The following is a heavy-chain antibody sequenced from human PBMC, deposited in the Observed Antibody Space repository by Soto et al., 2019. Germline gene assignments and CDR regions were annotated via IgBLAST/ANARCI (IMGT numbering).Heavy chain of an antibody. D-gene: IGHD2-15*01. CDR2: IIPIFGTA. V-gene: IGHV1-69*12. Sequence: QVQLMQSGAEVKKPGSSVKVSCKASGGTFSSYAISWVRQAPGQGLEWMGGIIPIFGTANYAQKFQGRVTITADESTSTAYMELSSLRSEDTAVYYCASSGTVVRAHGYYYGMDVWGQGTTVTVSS. J-gene: IGHJ6*02. CDR3: ASSGTVVRAHGYYYGMDV. CDR1: GGTFSSYA.